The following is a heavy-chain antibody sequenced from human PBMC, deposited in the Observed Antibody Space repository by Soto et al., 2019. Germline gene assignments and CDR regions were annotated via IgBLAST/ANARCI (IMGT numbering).Heavy chain of an antibody. D-gene: IGHD2-21*01. J-gene: IGHJ4*01. CDR3: VSRIPSWVFDY. CDR1: GLSVSDNY. Sequence: PGGSLRLSCGASGLSVSDNYMGWVRLAPGRGLEWVSVMYAGGDTHYADSVKGRFTISRDKSENTLYLQMNSLRDEDTGVYFCVSRIPSWVFDYWGLGTLVTVSS. V-gene: IGHV3-53*01. CDR2: MYAGGDT.